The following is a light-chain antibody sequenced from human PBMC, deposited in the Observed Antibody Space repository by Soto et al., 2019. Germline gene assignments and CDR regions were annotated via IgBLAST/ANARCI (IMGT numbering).Light chain of an antibody. Sequence: EIVLTQSPATLSLSPGERATLSCRASQSVSSYLAWYQQKPGQAPRLLIYDASSRATGIPARFSGSGSGTEFTLTISSLEPEDFAVYYCQQRSNWPLLLTLGGGTKVDIK. CDR3: QQRSNWPLLLT. J-gene: IGKJ4*01. CDR2: DAS. V-gene: IGKV3-11*01. CDR1: QSVSSY.